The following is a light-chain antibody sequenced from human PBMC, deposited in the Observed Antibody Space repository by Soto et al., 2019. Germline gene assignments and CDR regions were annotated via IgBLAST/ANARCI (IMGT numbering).Light chain of an antibody. CDR1: QSISSY. J-gene: IGKJ2*01. CDR2: AAS. CDR3: QQSYSTPLDT. Sequence: DIQMTQSPSSLSASVGDRVTITCRASQSISSYLNWYQQKPGKAPKLLIYAASSLQSGVPSRFSGSGYGTDFTLTISSLQPEDFATYYCQQSYSTPLDTFGQGTKLEIK. V-gene: IGKV1-39*01.